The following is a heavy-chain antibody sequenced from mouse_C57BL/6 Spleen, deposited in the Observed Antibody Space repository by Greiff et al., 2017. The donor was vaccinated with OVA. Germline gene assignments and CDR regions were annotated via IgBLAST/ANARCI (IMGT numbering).Heavy chain of an antibody. CDR2: IYPGDGDT. V-gene: IGHV1-82*01. Sequence: QVQLKESGPELVKPGASVKISCKASGYAFSSSWMNWVKQRPGKGLEWIGRIYPGDGDTNYNGKFKGKATLTADKSSSTAYMQLSSLTSEDSAVYFCARRGDSSGYWFAYWGQGTLVTVSA. D-gene: IGHD3-2*02. CDR1: GYAFSSSW. CDR3: ARRGDSSGYWFAY. J-gene: IGHJ3*01.